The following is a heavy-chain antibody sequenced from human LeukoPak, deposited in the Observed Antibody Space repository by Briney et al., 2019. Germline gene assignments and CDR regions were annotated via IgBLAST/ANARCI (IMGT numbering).Heavy chain of an antibody. CDR3: ARTRLSLDAFDI. V-gene: IGHV1-2*02. CDR1: GYTFTSYD. J-gene: IGHJ3*02. CDR2: INPNSGGT. D-gene: IGHD1-1*01. Sequence: ASVKVSCKASGYTFTSYDINWVRQATGQGLEWMGWINPNSGGTNYAQKFQGRVTMTRDTSISTAYMELSRLRSDDTAVYYCARTRLSLDAFDIWGQGTMVTVSS.